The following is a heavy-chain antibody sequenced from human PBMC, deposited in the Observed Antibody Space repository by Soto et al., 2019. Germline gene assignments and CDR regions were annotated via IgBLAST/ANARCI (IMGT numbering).Heavy chain of an antibody. V-gene: IGHV3-23*01. CDR3: AKGISSASSFDY. CDR1: GFTFSHHD. J-gene: IGHJ4*02. Sequence: LRLSCTASGFTFSHHDMIWVRQAPGKGLEWVSAISGSGGRTHYADSVKGRFTISRDNSKNMLSLQTNSLRAEDTAVYHCAKGISSASSFDYWGQGTLVTVSS. D-gene: IGHD3-22*01. CDR2: ISGSGGRT.